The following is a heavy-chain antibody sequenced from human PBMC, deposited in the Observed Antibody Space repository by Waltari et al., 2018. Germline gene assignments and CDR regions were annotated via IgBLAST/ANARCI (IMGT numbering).Heavy chain of an antibody. J-gene: IGHJ5*02. CDR1: GYTFIDFD. D-gene: IGHD3-10*01. CDR2: MNPSSGHT. Sequence: QVQLVQSGAEVKKPGASVKVSCKASGYTFIDFDINWVRQVTGQGLEWMGWMNPSSGHTGYAPKFQCRVSMTGDTSTNTAYMELSGLRSEDTAVYFCAKTWDHYESGRYYGPWGQGTLVTVSS. CDR3: AKTWDHYESGRYYGP. V-gene: IGHV1-8*01.